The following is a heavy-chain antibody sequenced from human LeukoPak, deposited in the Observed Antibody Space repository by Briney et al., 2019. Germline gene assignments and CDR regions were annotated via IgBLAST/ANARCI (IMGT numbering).Heavy chain of an antibody. J-gene: IGHJ4*02. Sequence: NPSETLSLTCTVSGGSISGSGYYWGWIRQPPGKGLEWIVSNHYSGSGYYNPSLKSRVTISVDTSKNQFSLKLSSVTAADTAVYYCARQRGGDSGDYYFDYWGQGTLVTVSS. CDR1: GGSISGSGYY. CDR3: ARQRGGDSGDYYFDY. V-gene: IGHV4-39*01. CDR2: NHYSGSG. D-gene: IGHD3-16*01.